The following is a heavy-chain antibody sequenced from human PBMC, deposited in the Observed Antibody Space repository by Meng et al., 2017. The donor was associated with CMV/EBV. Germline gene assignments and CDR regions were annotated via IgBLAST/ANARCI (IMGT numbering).Heavy chain of an antibody. V-gene: IGHV3-74*01. Sequence: WMHWVRQAPGKGLVWVSRISADGNTTNYADSVKGRFTISRDNTKNTVFLQMNSLTPEDTALYYCTREKTWTSAIVVAGPEGRFFDYWGQGTLVTVSS. CDR2: ISADGNTT. CDR3: TREKTWTSAIVVAGPEGRFFDY. D-gene: IGHD6-13*01. J-gene: IGHJ4*02. CDR1: W.